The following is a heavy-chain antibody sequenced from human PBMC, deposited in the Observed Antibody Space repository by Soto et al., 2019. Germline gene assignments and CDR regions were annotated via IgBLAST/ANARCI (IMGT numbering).Heavy chain of an antibody. Sequence: GGSVRLSCVASGFTFSSFGMHWVRQAPGKGLEWVAVASYDGSYKYYADSVKGRFTISRDNSKNTLYLQMNSLRAEDTAVYYCAKERSVVATTPDFDYWGQGTLVTVSS. J-gene: IGHJ4*02. V-gene: IGHV3-30*18. CDR1: GFTFSSFG. CDR2: ASYDGSYK. D-gene: IGHD5-12*01. CDR3: AKERSVVATTPDFDY.